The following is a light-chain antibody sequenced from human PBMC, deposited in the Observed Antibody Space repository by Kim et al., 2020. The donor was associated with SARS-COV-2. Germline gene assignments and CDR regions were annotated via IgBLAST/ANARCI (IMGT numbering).Light chain of an antibody. CDR1: SGSIDDNY. V-gene: IGLV6-57*04. CDR3: QSYYRDNV. Sequence: LTQPHSVSESPGKTVTISCTRSSGSIDDNYVQWYQQRPGGVPTAVIYEDDQRPSAVSDRFSGPIENSPNSPSLTISGLRTEDVADYYCQSYYRDNV. CDR2: EDD. J-gene: IGLJ6*01.